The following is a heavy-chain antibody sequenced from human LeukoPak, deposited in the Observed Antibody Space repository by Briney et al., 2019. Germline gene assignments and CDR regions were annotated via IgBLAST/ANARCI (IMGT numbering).Heavy chain of an antibody. CDR1: GFTFDDYA. Sequence: PGGSLRLSCAASGFTFDDYAMHWVRQAPGKGLEWVSGISWNSGSIGYADSVKGRFTISRDNAKNSLYLQMNSLKAEDTAVYYCARAGRTMVRELGWFDPWGQGTLVTVSS. CDR2: ISWNSGSI. V-gene: IGHV3-9*01. D-gene: IGHD3-10*01. J-gene: IGHJ5*02. CDR3: ARAGRTMVRELGWFDP.